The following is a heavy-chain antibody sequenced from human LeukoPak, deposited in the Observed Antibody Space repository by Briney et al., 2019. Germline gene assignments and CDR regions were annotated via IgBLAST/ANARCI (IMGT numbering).Heavy chain of an antibody. Sequence: GGSLRLSCAASGFTFSSYSMNWVRQAPGKGLEWVSYISSSSSTIYYAYSVKGRFTLSRDNAKNSLYLQRNSLRAEDTAVYYCARDGDSSGYYYWFDPWGPGTLVTVSS. CDR3: ARDGDSSGYYYWFDP. D-gene: IGHD3-22*01. J-gene: IGHJ5*02. V-gene: IGHV3-48*01. CDR1: GFTFSSYS. CDR2: ISSSSSTI.